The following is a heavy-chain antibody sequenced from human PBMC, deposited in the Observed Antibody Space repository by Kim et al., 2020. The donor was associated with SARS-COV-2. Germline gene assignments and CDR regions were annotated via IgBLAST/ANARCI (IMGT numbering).Heavy chain of an antibody. V-gene: IGHV3-48*02. J-gene: IGHJ4*02. Sequence: GGSLRLSCAASGFTFSSYSMNWVRQAPGKGLEWVSYISSSSTIYYADSVKGRFTISRDNAKNSLYLQMNSLRDEDTAVYYCAREEPGTETSDYWGQGTLVTVSS. CDR1: GFTFSSYS. CDR2: ISSSSTI. D-gene: IGHD1-7*01. CDR3: AREEPGTETSDY.